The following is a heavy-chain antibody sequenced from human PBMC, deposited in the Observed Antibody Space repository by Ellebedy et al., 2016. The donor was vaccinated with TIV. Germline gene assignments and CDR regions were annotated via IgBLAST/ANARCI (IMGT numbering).Heavy chain of an antibody. CDR3: ARGAQTGDLT. J-gene: IGHJ4*02. Sequence: MPSETLSLTCTVSGCPISGYYWRWIRQPPGKGLEWIGEINHIGTTNYNPSLESRVTISLDTSKTQFSLKLSSVTAADTAVYYCARGAQTGDLTWGQGTLVTVSS. D-gene: IGHD7-27*01. CDR2: INHIGTT. V-gene: IGHV4-34*01. CDR1: GCPISGYY.